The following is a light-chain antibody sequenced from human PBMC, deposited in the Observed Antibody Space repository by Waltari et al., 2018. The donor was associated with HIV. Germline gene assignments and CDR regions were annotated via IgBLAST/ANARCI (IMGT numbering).Light chain of an antibody. CDR1: RSNTGAGYA. V-gene: IGLV1-40*01. CDR2: GNN. J-gene: IGLJ2*01. Sequence: QSVLTQPPSVSGAPGQRVTISCTGSRSNTGAGYAVHWYQQLPGTAPKLLIYGNNNRPSGVPDRFSGSKSGTSVSLAITGLQAEDEADYFCQSYDSRLRAVVFGGGTKLTVL. CDR3: QSYDSRLRAVV.